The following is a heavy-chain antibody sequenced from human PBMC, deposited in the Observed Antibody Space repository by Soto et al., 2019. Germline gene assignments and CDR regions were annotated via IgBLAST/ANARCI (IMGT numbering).Heavy chain of an antibody. CDR1: EFTFSSYA. CDR3: ALSRGPGSYYPFDY. J-gene: IGHJ4*02. V-gene: IGHV3-23*01. Sequence: GGSLRFSCAASEFTFSSYAMRWVSQAPGKGLEWVSAISGSGGSTYYADSVKGRFTISRDNSKNTLYLQMNSLRAEDTAVYYCALSRGPGSYYPFDYWGQGTLVTVSS. D-gene: IGHD1-26*01. CDR2: ISGSGGST.